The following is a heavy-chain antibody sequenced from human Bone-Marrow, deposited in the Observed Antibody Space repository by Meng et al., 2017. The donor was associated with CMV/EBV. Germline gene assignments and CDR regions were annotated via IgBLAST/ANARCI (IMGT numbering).Heavy chain of an antibody. CDR3: ARDHQSQYYDFWSGYYPYGMDV. Sequence: GESLKISCAASGFTFSSYWMSWVRQAPGKGLEWVANIKQDGSEKYYVDSVKGRFTISRDNSKNTLYLQMNSLRAEDTAVYYCARDHQSQYYDFWSGYYPYGMDVWGQGTTVTVSS. CDR1: GFTFSSYW. D-gene: IGHD3-3*01. V-gene: IGHV3-7*01. J-gene: IGHJ6*02. CDR2: IKQDGSEK.